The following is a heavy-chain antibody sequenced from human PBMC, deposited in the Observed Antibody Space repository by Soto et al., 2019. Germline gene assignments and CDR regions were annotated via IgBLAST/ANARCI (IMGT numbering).Heavy chain of an antibody. CDR3: ARDYCSGTTCYEFDY. CDR1: GFTFSNYG. V-gene: IGHV3-30*19. CDR2: IFYGGSSK. D-gene: IGHD2-2*01. Sequence: GGSLRLSCAASGFTFSNYGMHWARQAPGKGLEWVAAIFYGGSSKYYADSVKGRFTISRHNSKNTLYLQMNSLRAEDTAMYYCARDYCSGTTCYEFDYWGQGTQVTVSS. J-gene: IGHJ4*02.